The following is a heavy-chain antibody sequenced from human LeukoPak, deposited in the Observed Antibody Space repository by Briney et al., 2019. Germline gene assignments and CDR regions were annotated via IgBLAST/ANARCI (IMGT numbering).Heavy chain of an antibody. Sequence: GGSLRLSCAASGFTFSSYAMHWVRQAPGKGLEWVAVISYDGSNKYYADSVKGRFTISRDNSKNTLYLQMNSLRAEDTAVYYCARDRRRYSYGYFDYWGQGTLVTVSS. D-gene: IGHD5-18*01. CDR2: ISYDGSNK. J-gene: IGHJ4*02. CDR1: GFTFSSYA. V-gene: IGHV3-30*01. CDR3: ARDRRRYSYGYFDY.